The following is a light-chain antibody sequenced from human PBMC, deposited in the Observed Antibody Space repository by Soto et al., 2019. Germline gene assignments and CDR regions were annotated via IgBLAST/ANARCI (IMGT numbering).Light chain of an antibody. CDR3: SSYTTSSTVV. J-gene: IGLJ2*01. Sequence: QSALTQPASVSGSPGQSITISCTGTSSDVGTYNYVSWYQQHPGKAPKLIIYEVTNRPSGVSNRFSGSKSGNTASLTISGLQAEDEADYYCSSYTTSSTVVIGGGTKLTVL. V-gene: IGLV2-14*01. CDR1: SSDVGTYNY. CDR2: EVT.